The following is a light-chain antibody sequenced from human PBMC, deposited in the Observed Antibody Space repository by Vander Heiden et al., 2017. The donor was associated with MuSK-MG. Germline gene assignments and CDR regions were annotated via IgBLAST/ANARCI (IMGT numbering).Light chain of an antibody. CDR1: QSISSY. J-gene: IGKJ2*01. CDR2: AAS. CDR3: QQSDSTLYT. Sequence: DIQMTQSPSSVSASVGDRVTITCRASQSISSYLNWYQQKPGKAPKLLIYAASSLQSGVPSRFSGSGSGTDFTLTISRLQPEDFATYYCQQSDSTLYTFGQGTKLEIK. V-gene: IGKV1-39*01.